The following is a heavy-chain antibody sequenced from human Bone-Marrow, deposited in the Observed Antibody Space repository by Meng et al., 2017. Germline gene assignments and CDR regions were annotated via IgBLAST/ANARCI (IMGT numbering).Heavy chain of an antibody. CDR3: ARSNVGDTMIVVVIGKAAFDI. Sequence: GESLKISCAASGFTFSSYWMSWVRQAPGKGLEWVANIKQDGSEKYYVDSVKGRFAIFRDNAKNSLYLQMNSLRAEDTAVYYCARSNVGDTMIVVVIGKAAFDIWGQGTMVTVSS. D-gene: IGHD3-22*01. V-gene: IGHV3-7*01. J-gene: IGHJ3*02. CDR1: GFTFSSYW. CDR2: IKQDGSEK.